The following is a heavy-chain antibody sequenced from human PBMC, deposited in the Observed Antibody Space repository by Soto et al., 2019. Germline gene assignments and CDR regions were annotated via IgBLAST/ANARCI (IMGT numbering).Heavy chain of an antibody. J-gene: IGHJ4*02. V-gene: IGHV3-21*06. Sequence: GGSLRLSCAASGFTFTRYSMNWVRQAPGKGLEWVSSISSTTNYVYYGDSMKGRFTISRDNAKNSLYLEMNSLRAEDTAVYYCARESEDLTSNFDYWGQGTLVTVSS. CDR3: ARESEDLTSNFDY. CDR2: ISSTTNYV. CDR1: GFTFTRYS.